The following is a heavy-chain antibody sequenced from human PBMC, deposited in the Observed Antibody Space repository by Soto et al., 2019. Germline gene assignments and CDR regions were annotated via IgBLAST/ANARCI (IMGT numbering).Heavy chain of an antibody. J-gene: IGHJ6*02. CDR2: IYWNDDK. CDR1: GFSLSTSGVG. D-gene: IGHD3-3*01. V-gene: IGHV2-5*01. CDR3: AHSPTSYDFWSGYYRPYYYGMAV. Sequence: KESGPTLVKPTQTLTMTCTFSGFSLSTSGVGVGWIRQPPGKALEWLALIYWNDDKRYSPSLKSRLTITKDTSKNQVVLTMTNMDPVDTATYDCAHSPTSYDFWSGYYRPYYYGMAVWGQGTTVTVSS.